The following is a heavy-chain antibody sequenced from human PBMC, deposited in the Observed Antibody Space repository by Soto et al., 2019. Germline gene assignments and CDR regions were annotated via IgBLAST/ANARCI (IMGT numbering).Heavy chain of an antibody. D-gene: IGHD3-22*01. V-gene: IGHV4-31*03. CDR3: ARRISDSSGYPNKIYYFDY. Sequence: QVQLQESGPGLVKPSQTLSLTCTVSGGSISSGGYYWSWIRQHPGKGLEWIGYIYYSGSTYYNPSLKSRVTISVDTSKNQFSLKLSSVTAADTAVYYCARRISDSSGYPNKIYYFDYWGQGTLVTVSS. J-gene: IGHJ4*02. CDR2: IYYSGST. CDR1: GGSISSGGYY.